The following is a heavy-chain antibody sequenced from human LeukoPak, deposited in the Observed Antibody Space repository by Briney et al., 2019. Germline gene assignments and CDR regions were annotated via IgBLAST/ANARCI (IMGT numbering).Heavy chain of an antibody. J-gene: IGHJ4*02. D-gene: IGHD1-26*01. CDR1: GFTFNNYG. V-gene: IGHV3-33*06. CDR3: AKGGKWDVTPFDY. Sequence: GGSLRLSCTASGFTFNNYGMHWVRQAPGKGLEWVAVIWYDGSNKYYADSVKGRFTISRDSPKNTLYLQVNSLRAEDTAVYYCAKGGKWDVTPFDYWGQGTLVTVSS. CDR2: IWYDGSNK.